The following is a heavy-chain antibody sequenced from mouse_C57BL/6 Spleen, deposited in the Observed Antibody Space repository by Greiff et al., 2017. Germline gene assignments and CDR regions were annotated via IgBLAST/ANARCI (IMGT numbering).Heavy chain of an antibody. D-gene: IGHD4-1*01. J-gene: IGHJ2*01. CDR1: GFSFNTYA. CDR3: VRGGLGYCDY. V-gene: IGHV10-1*01. CDR2: IRSKSNNYAT. Sequence: EVHLVESGGGLVQPKGSLKLSCAASGFSFNTYAMNWVRQAPGKGLEWVARIRSKSNNYATYYADSVKDRFTISRDDSESMLYLQMNNLKTEYTAMYYCVRGGLGYCDYWGQGTTLTVSS.